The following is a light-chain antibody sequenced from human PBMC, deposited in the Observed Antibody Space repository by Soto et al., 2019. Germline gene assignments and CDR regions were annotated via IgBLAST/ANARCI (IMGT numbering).Light chain of an antibody. Sequence: QSVLTQPASVSGSPGQSITISCTGTSSDVGFYNYVSWYQQHPGKAPKLIIYDVSNRPSWVSNRFSGSKSGNTASLTISGLQAEDAADYYCSSYTSSSTVVFGGGTKVTVL. CDR1: SSDVGFYNY. CDR2: DVS. J-gene: IGLJ2*01. CDR3: SSYTSSSTVV. V-gene: IGLV2-14*01.